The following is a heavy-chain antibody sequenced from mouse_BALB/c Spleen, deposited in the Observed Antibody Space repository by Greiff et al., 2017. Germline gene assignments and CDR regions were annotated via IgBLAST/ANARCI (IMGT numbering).Heavy chain of an antibody. CDR1: GYSITSDYA. D-gene: IGHD1-1*01. J-gene: IGHJ3*01. CDR3: ARYRSSYLAWFAY. Sequence: EVKVEESGPGLVKPSQSLSLTCTVTGYSITSDYAWNWIRQFPGNKLEWMGYISYSGSTSYNPSLKSRISITRDTSKNQFFLQLNSVTTEDTATYYCARYRSSYLAWFAYWGQGTLVTVSA. V-gene: IGHV3-2*02. CDR2: ISYSGST.